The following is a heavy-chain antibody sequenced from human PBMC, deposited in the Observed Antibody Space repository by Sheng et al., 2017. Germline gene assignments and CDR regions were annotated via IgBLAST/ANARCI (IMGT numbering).Heavy chain of an antibody. Sequence: EVQLVESGGGLVQPGRSLRLSCAASGFTFDDYAMHWVRQAPGKGLEWVSGISWNSGSIGYADSVKGRFTISRDNAKNSLYLQMNSLRAEDTALYYCAKEHDSSSFLDYWGQGT. J-gene: IGHJ4*02. CDR1: GFTFDDYA. CDR2: ISWNSGSI. CDR3: AKEHDSSSFLDY. V-gene: IGHV3-9*01. D-gene: IGHD6-13*01.